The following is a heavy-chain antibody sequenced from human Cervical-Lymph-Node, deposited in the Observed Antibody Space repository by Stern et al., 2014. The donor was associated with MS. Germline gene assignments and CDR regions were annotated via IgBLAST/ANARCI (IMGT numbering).Heavy chain of an antibody. Sequence: QMQLVRSGAEVKKPGASVKVSCKTAGYNFTDYGIIWVRQAPGQRLEWMGWINTGNGNRRYSQKIQGRVTITRDTSASTAYMELSSLRSEDTAVYYCARTGTVVTSGYYYGMDVWGQGTTVTVSS. V-gene: IGHV1-3*04. CDR2: INTGNGNR. D-gene: IGHD4-23*01. CDR3: ARTGTVVTSGYYYGMDV. CDR1: GYNFTDYG. J-gene: IGHJ6*02.